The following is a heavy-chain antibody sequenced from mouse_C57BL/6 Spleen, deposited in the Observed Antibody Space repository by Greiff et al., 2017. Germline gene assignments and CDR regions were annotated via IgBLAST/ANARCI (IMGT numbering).Heavy chain of an antibody. CDR1: GYAFSSSW. J-gene: IGHJ4*01. CDR2: IYPGDGDT. V-gene: IGHV1-82*01. Sequence: VQLQQSGAELVKPGASVKISCKASGYAFSSSWMNWVKQRPGQGLEWIGRIYPGDGDTNYNAKFKGKATLTADTSSSTAYVQLSSLTSEDSAVYLCAREDPGYAMNNGGKEPSVPAS. CDR3: AREDPGYAMNN.